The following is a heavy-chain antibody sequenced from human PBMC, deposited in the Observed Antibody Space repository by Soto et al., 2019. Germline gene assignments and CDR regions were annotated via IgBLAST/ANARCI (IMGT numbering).Heavy chain of an antibody. CDR3: AKIGEAVSGYFDF. CDR2: VSFDGSHK. CDR1: GFTFSSHA. D-gene: IGHD3-3*01. Sequence: GGSLRLSCAASGFTFSSHAIHWVRQAPGKGLEWVADVSFDGSHKTYAVPVRGRFTISRDNSKKTVSLQMNDLRADDTALYYCAKIGEAVSGYFDFWGQGTQVTVSS. J-gene: IGHJ5*01. V-gene: IGHV3-30*18.